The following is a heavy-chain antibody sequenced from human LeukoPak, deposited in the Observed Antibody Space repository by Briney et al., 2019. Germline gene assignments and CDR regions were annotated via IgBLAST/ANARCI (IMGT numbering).Heavy chain of an antibody. Sequence: PSESLSLTCSVSDCSFSTDDLYWGRHRPPPGKGLVWFGSINYRGTTYDNPALRNRVILFVNTSKKDFSLILRSVIATDAAFFFCVRLWDSYKLPYYFDSWGQGTLVPVSS. D-gene: IGHD1-26*01. CDR3: VRLWDSYKLPYYFDS. V-gene: IGHV4-39*02. J-gene: IGHJ4*02. CDR2: INYRGTT. CDR1: DCSFSTDDLY.